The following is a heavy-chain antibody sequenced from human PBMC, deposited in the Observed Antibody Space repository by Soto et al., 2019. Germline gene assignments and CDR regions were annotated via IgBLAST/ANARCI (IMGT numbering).Heavy chain of an antibody. CDR1: GHSLTGLS. V-gene: IGHV1-24*01. D-gene: IGHD3-16*01. CDR3: ATTRTTYVYDFDS. Sequence: ASVKVSCKVAGHSLTGLSMHWVRQGPGRGLEWLGGFDPEEGEIIYAQNFQGRIRLTEDTSTDTAFMELNSLKSEDTAIYYCATTRTTYVYDFDSWGQGTLVTVSS. J-gene: IGHJ4*02. CDR2: FDPEEGEI.